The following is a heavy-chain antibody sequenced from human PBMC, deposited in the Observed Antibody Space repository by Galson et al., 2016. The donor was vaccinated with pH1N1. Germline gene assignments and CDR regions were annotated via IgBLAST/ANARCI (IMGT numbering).Heavy chain of an antibody. Sequence: SETLSLTCTVSGGSISSNHNWGWIRQPPGKGLEWVGGVHYTGAAYYNPSLRSRVAISLDTSKNQFYLKMTSVTAADTAVYYCARHRMRLTFPDYWGQGTLANVSS. CDR1: GGSISSNHN. D-gene: IGHD6-25*01. V-gene: IGHV4-39*01. CDR3: ARHRMRLTFPDY. J-gene: IGHJ4*02. CDR2: VHYTGAA.